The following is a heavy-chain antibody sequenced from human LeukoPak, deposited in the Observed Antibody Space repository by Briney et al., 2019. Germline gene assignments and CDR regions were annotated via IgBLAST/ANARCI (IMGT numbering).Heavy chain of an antibody. D-gene: IGHD5-12*01. CDR3: ARARGGYDLDY. J-gene: IGHJ4*02. CDR2: IKQDGGEK. V-gene: IGHV3-7*01. CDR1: GFTFSSYW. Sequence: GGSLRLSCAASGFTFSSYWMSWVRQAPGKGLEWVANIKQDGGEKYYVESVKGRFTISRDNVKNSLYLQTNSLRVEDTAVYYCARARGGYDLDYWGQGTLVTVSS.